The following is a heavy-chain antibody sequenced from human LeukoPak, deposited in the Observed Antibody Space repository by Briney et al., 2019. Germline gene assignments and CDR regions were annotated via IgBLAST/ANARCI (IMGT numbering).Heavy chain of an antibody. V-gene: IGHV3-33*08. CDR1: GFTFSSHS. CDR2: IWYDGSNK. J-gene: IGHJ4*02. CDR3: AREYYDSSGQFAY. D-gene: IGHD3-22*01. Sequence: PGGSLRLSCAASGFTFSSHSMNWVRQAPGKGLEWVAVIWYDGSNKYYADSVKGRFTISRDNSKNTLYLQMNSLRAEDTAVYYCAREYYDSSGQFAYWGQGTLVTVSS.